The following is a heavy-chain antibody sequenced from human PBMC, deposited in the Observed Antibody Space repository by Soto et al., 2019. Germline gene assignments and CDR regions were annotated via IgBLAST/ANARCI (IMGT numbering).Heavy chain of an antibody. CDR2: ISYDGSNK. D-gene: IGHD2-15*01. CDR1: GFTFSSYG. J-gene: IGHJ4*02. CDR3: AKDGVVVVAATPAGYFDY. Sequence: QVQLVESGGGVVQPGRSLRLSCAASGFTFSSYGMHWVRQAPGKGLEWVATISYDGSNKYYVDSVKGRFIISRDNSKNTLYLQMNSLRAEDTAVYYCAKDGVVVVAATPAGYFDYWGQGTLVTVSS. V-gene: IGHV3-30*18.